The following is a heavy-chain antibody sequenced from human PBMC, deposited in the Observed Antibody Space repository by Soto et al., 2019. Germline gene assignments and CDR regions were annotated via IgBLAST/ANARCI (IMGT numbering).Heavy chain of an antibody. CDR1: GSSINSSCFY. CDR3: ARLPSRHLVDY. D-gene: IGHD3-3*02. V-gene: IGHV4-39*01. CDR2: MFYGVST. Sequence: XATLSLTCSVSGSSINSSCFYWGWIRQPPGKGLEWIGSMFYGVSTYYNPSLKSRVTVSVDTSKNQFSLNLRSVTAADTAVYYCARLPSRHLVDYWGQGTLVTFYS. J-gene: IGHJ4*02.